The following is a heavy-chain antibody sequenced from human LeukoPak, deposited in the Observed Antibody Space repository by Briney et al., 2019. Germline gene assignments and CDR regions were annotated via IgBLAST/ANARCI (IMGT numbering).Heavy chain of an antibody. D-gene: IGHD3-3*01. CDR3: AGFLEWLLYDY. V-gene: IGHV4-59*08. CDR2: IYYTGST. CDR1: GGSISSYY. Sequence: PSETLSLTCTVSGGSISSYYWSWIRQPPRKGLEWIGYIYYTGSTNYNPSLKSRVTISVDTSKNQFSLKLSSVTAADTAVYYCAGFLEWLLYDYWGQGTLVTVSS. J-gene: IGHJ4*02.